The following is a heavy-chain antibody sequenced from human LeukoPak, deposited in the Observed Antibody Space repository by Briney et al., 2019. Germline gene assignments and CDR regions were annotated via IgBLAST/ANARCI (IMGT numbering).Heavy chain of an antibody. CDR1: GYTFTGYY. Sequence: ASVKASCKASGYTFTGYYMHWVRQAPGQGLEWMGWINPNSGGTNYAQKFQGRVTMTRDTSISTAYMELSRLRSDDTAVYYCARVGGPNHWRYYFDYWGQGTLVTVSS. J-gene: IGHJ4*02. CDR2: INPNSGGT. CDR3: ARVGGPNHWRYYFDY. V-gene: IGHV1-2*02. D-gene: IGHD2-8*02.